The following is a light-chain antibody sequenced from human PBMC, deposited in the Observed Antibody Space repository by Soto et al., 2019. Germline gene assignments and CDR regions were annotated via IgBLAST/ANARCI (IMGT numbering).Light chain of an antibody. CDR2: GAS. Sequence: EIVMTQSPATLSVSPGERATLSCRASQSVSSNLAWHQQKPGQAPRLLIYGASTRAAGVPARFSGSGSGTELTLTICSLLSEDIAVYYCQQYDIWPITFGQGTRLEIK. J-gene: IGKJ5*01. CDR1: QSVSSN. CDR3: QQYDIWPIT. V-gene: IGKV3-15*01.